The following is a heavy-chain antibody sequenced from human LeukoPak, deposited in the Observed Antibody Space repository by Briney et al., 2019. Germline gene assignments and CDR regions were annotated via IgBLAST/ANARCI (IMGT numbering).Heavy chain of an antibody. CDR3: ARSGFGGNVNFDL. V-gene: IGHV1-8*02. CDR1: GYIFTSYD. CDR2: MNPSSGAT. Sequence: ASVKVSCKASGYIFTSYDINWVRQAAGQGLDWIGWMNPSSGATDCTQKFKGRVTFTRDTSTSTAYMELSSLGSEDTAVYYCARSGFGGNVNFDLWGQGTLVTVSS. J-gene: IGHJ4*02. D-gene: IGHD4-23*01.